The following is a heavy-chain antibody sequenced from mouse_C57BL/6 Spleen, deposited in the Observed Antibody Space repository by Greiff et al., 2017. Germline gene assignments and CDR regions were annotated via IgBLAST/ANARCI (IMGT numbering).Heavy chain of an antibody. V-gene: IGHV1-82*01. D-gene: IGHD2-2*01. Sequence: QVQLQQSGPELVKPGASVKISCKASGYAFSSSWMNWVKQRPGTGLEWIGRIYPGDGDTNYNGKFKGKATLTADKSSSTAYMQLSSLTSEDSAVYFCARGGGLRYFDVWGTGTTVTVSS. CDR3: ARGGGLRYFDV. CDR2: IYPGDGDT. J-gene: IGHJ1*03. CDR1: GYAFSSSW.